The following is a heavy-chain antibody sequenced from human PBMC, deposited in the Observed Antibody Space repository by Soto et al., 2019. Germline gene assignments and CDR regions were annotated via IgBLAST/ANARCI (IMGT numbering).Heavy chain of an antibody. CDR2: IYYSGST. V-gene: IGHV4-30-4*08. Sequence: SETLSLTCTVSGASVSSGSCYWSWIRQPPGKGLEWIGYIYYSGSTYYNPSLKSRVTISVDTSKNQFSLKLSSVTAADTAVYYCARDLIFPGMDVWGQGTTVTVSS. J-gene: IGHJ6*02. CDR3: ARDLIFPGMDV. CDR1: GASVSSGSCY. D-gene: IGHD3-3*01.